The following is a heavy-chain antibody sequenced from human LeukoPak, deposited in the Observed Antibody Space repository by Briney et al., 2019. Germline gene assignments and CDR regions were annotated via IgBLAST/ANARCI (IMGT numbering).Heavy chain of an antibody. CDR1: GFTFTSSA. V-gene: IGHV1-58*01. J-gene: IGHJ4*02. CDR3: AADHLHYDSSGSKEN. CDR2: IVVGSGNT. D-gene: IGHD3-22*01. Sequence: SVKVSCKASGFTFTSSAVQWVRQARAQRLEWIGGIVVGSGNTNYAQKFQERVTITRDMSTSTAYMELSSLRSEDTAVYYCAADHLHYDSSGSKENWGQGTLVTVSS.